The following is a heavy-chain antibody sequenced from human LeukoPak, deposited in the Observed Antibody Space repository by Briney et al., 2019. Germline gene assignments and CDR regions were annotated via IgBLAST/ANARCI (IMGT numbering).Heavy chain of an antibody. J-gene: IGHJ4*02. CDR2: ISGSGYYS. D-gene: IGHD2/OR15-2a*01. V-gene: IGHV3-23*01. Sequence: GGSLRLSCAASEFTFDNYTMSWVRQAPGKGLEWVSVISGSGYYSYYADSVKGRFTVSRDNSKTTLYLQMNSLRAEDTAVYYCAKTTGFYDGNYWGQGTLVTVSS. CDR1: EFTFDNYT. CDR3: AKTTGFYDGNY.